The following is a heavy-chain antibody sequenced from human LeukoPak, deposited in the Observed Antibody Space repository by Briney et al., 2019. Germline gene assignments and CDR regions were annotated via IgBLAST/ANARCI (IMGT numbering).Heavy chain of an antibody. Sequence: ASVKVSCKASGYTFTGYYMHWVRQAPGQGLEWMGWINPNTGVTNYAQRFQGRVTVTTDTSISTAYMDLSNLRSDDTALYYCARGPTVVTPDYWGQGTLVTVSS. D-gene: IGHD4-23*01. J-gene: IGHJ4*02. CDR3: ARGPTVVTPDY. CDR2: INPNTGVT. CDR1: GYTFTGYY. V-gene: IGHV1-2*02.